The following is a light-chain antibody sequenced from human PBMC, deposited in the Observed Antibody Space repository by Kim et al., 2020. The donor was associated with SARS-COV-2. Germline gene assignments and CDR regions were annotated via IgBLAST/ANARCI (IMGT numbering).Light chain of an antibody. CDR1: QSISNF. J-gene: IGKJ1*01. CDR2: AVS. Sequence: DIQMTQSPSSLSASVGDRVTITCRASQSISNFLNWYQQKPGKAPNLLVYAVSSLHVGVPSRFSGSGSGTDFTLTISGLQAEDFATYYCQQNYNTPWTFGQGTKVDIK. V-gene: IGKV1-39*01. CDR3: QQNYNTPWT.